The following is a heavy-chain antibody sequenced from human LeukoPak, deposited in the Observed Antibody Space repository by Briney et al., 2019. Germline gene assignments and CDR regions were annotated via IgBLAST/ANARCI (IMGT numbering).Heavy chain of an antibody. D-gene: IGHD4-17*01. CDR2: IKQDGSEK. V-gene: IGHV3-7*01. Sequence: GGSLRLSCAASGFTFNSYWMSWVRQAPGKGLEWVANIKQDGSEKYYVDSVKGRFTISRDNAKNSLYPQMNSLRAEDTAVYYCARGYGDQGIDYWGQGTLVTVSS. CDR3: ARGYGDQGIDY. CDR1: GFTFNSYW. J-gene: IGHJ4*02.